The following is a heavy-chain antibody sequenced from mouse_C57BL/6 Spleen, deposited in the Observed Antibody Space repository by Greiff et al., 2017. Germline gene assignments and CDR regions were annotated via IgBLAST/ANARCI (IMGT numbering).Heavy chain of an antibody. V-gene: IGHV1-15*01. J-gene: IGHJ3*01. CDR1: GYTFTDYE. CDR2: IDPETGGT. Sequence: QVQLKQSGAELVRPGASVTLSCKASGYTFTDYEMHWVKQTPVHGLEWIGAIDPETGGTAYNQKFKGKALLTADKSSSTAYMELRSLTSGGSAVYYCTRERNYGSSPWFAYWGQGTLVTVSA. CDR3: TRERNYGSSPWFAY. D-gene: IGHD1-1*01.